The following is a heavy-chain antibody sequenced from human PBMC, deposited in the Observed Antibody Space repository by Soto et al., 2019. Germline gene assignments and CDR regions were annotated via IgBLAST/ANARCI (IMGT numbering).Heavy chain of an antibody. CDR1: ADTFTSCY. CDR2: ISAYDGNT. Sequence: APVKLSCKPSADTFTSCYISWLRQAPGQGLEWMGWISAYDGNTNYAQKLQGRVTMITDTCTSTADMELRSLRSDDTAVYYCARVVYDQWLVSRWFDPWG. V-gene: IGHV1-18*01. D-gene: IGHD6-19*01. CDR3: ARVVYDQWLVSRWFDP. J-gene: IGHJ5*02.